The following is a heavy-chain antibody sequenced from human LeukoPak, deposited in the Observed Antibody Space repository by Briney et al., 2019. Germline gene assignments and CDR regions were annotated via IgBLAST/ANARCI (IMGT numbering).Heavy chain of an antibody. J-gene: IGHJ3*02. V-gene: IGHV1-2*02. CDR1: GYTFTGYY. Sequence: ASVKVSCKASGYTFTGYYMHWVRQAPGQGLEWMGWTNPKSGGTNYAQKFQGRVTMTRDTSISTAYMEMSRLRPDDTAVYYCARNLWFGESSDAFDMWGQGTMVTVSS. CDR2: TNPKSGGT. CDR3: ARNLWFGESSDAFDM. D-gene: IGHD3-10*01.